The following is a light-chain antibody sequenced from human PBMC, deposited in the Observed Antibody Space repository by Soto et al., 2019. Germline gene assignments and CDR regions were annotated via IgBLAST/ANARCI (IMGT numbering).Light chain of an antibody. J-gene: IGLJ1*01. CDR3: SSYTSSSNLV. V-gene: IGLV2-18*02. CDR2: EVS. Sequence: QSVLTQPPSVSGSPGQSVTISCTGTSSDVGSYNRVSWYQQPPGTAPKLMIYEVSNRPSGVPDRFSGSKSGNTASLTISGLQAEDEADYYCSSYTSSSNLVFGTGTKLTVL. CDR1: SSDVGSYNR.